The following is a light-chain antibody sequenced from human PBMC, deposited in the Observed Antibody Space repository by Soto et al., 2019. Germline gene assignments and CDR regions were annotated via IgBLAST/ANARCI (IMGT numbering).Light chain of an antibody. CDR1: QGISSA. CDR2: DAS. CDR3: QQFNNYPHL. J-gene: IGKJ3*01. V-gene: IGKV1D-13*01. Sequence: AIQLTQSPSSLAASVGDRVTITCRASQGISSALAWYQQKPGKAPKLLIYDASSLESGVPSRFSGSGSGTDFTLTISSLQPEDVATYYCQQFNNYPHLFGPGTKLDIK.